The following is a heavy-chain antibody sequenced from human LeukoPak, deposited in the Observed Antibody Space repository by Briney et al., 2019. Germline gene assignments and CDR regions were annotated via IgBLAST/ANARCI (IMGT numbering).Heavy chain of an antibody. Sequence: ASVKVSCKASGYTFTVYHIHWVRQAPGQGLEWMGRITPNSGDTNYAQNFQGRVTMTRDTSINTAYMELSRLRSDDTAVYYCARDSSWFGGSDYWGQGTLVTVSS. CDR3: ARDSSWFGGSDY. D-gene: IGHD3-10*01. CDR1: GYTFTVYH. CDR2: ITPNSGDT. V-gene: IGHV1-2*02. J-gene: IGHJ4*02.